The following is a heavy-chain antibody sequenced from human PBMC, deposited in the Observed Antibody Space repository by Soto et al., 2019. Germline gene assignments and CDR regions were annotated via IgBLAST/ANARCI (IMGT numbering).Heavy chain of an antibody. CDR3: AREGEIPYYYYGLDV. V-gene: IGHV1-18*01. CDR2: ISGYDGHT. J-gene: IGHJ6*02. D-gene: IGHD3-16*01. CDR1: GYTFTTYG. Sequence: QVQLVQSGAEVRKPGGSVKVSCKASGYTFTTYGITWVRQAPGQGLEWMGWISGYDGHTKYAQKFQGRIIMTTDTSTSTVYMDLRSLRSDDTAVYYCAREGEIPYYYYGLDVWGQGTTVTVSS.